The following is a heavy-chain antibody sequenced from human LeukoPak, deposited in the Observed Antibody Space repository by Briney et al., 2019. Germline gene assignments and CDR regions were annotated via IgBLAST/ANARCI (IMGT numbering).Heavy chain of an antibody. J-gene: IGHJ4*02. Sequence: SETLSLTCTVSGYSISSGYYWGWIRQPPGKGLEWIGSIYHSGSTYYNPSLKSRVTISVDRSKNQFSLKLSSVTAADTAVYYCARDRGYRHYFDYWGQGTLVTVSS. CDR1: GYSISSGYY. D-gene: IGHD1-1*01. CDR2: IYHSGST. CDR3: ARDRGYRHYFDY. V-gene: IGHV4-38-2*02.